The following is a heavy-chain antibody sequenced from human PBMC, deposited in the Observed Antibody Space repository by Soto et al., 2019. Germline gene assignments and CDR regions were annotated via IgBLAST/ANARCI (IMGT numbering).Heavy chain of an antibody. CDR1: GFIFSSFW. J-gene: IGHJ6*03. V-gene: IGHV3-7*01. D-gene: IGHD2-2*01. CDR2: INQYGSEK. Sequence: GGSLRLSCGASGFIFSSFWMSWVRQAPGKGLEWVANINQYGSEKYYVDPVKGRFTISRDNAKNSLYLQMNSLRAEDTAVYCCFFLRVRIFISTICYYYMDVWGTGTRVTVSS. CDR3: FFLRVRIFISTICYYYMDV.